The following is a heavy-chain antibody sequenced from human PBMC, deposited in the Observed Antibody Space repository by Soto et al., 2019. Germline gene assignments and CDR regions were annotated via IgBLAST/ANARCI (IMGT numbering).Heavy chain of an antibody. J-gene: IGHJ3*01. D-gene: IGHD3-10*01. CDR2: IYYSGST. V-gene: IGHV4-59*01. CDR1: GGSISSYY. CDR3: ARVWGGAFDF. Sequence: QVQLQESGPGLVKPSETLSLTCTVSGGSISSYYWRWIRQPPGKGLEWIGYIYYSGSTNYNPSLKRRVTISVDTSKNQFSLKLSSVTAADTAVYYCARVWGGAFDFWGQGTMVTVSS.